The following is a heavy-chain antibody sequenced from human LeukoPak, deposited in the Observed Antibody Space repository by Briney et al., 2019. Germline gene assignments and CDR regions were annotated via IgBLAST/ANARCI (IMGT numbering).Heavy chain of an antibody. CDR1: GFTFSSYA. V-gene: IGHV3-30*03. J-gene: IGHJ4*02. D-gene: IGHD3-10*01. CDR2: ISYDGKNE. Sequence: GGSLRLSCAASGFTFSSYAMSWVRQAPGKGLEWVAVISYDGKNEYYTDSVKGRFTISRDNAKNSVSLQMNSLRPEDTALYYCVKRGPGTDRYFDYWGQGALVTVSS. CDR3: VKRGPGTDRYFDY.